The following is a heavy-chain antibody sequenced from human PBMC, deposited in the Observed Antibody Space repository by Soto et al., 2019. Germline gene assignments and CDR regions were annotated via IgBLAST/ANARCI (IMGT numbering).Heavy chain of an antibody. V-gene: IGHV3-49*04. D-gene: IGHD3-10*01. CDR3: TRVEYYYGSGTKNPLYGMDV. CDR2: IRSKAYGGTT. CDR1: VFTFGDYA. J-gene: IGHJ6*02. Sequence: LRLSCTASVFTFGDYAMSWVRQAPGKGLEWVGFIRSKAYGGTTEYAASVKGRFTISRDDFKSIAYLQMNSLKTEDTAVYYCTRVEYYYGSGTKNPLYGMDVWGQGTTVTVSS.